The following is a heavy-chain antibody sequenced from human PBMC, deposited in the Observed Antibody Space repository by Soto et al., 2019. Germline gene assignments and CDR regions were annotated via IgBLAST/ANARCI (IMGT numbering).Heavy chain of an antibody. Sequence: PGESLKISCKGSGYSFTSYWIGWVRQMPGKGLEWMGIIYPGDSDTRYSPSFQGQVTISADKSISTAYLQWSSLKASDTAMYYCARRLIRGYCISTSCSNWFDPWGQGTLVTAPQ. CDR3: ARRLIRGYCISTSCSNWFDP. CDR2: IYPGDSDT. J-gene: IGHJ5*02. V-gene: IGHV5-51*01. CDR1: GYSFTSYW. D-gene: IGHD2-2*01.